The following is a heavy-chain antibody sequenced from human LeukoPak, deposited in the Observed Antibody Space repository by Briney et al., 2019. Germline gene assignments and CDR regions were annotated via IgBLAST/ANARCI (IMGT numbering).Heavy chain of an antibody. V-gene: IGHV3-23*01. CDR2: LRGSGLSK. J-gene: IGHJ4*02. CDR1: GFTFSSYA. Sequence: GGSLRLSCAASGFTFSSYAMNWVRQAPGKGLQWVSALRGSGLSKYYADSVKGRFTISRDNSKNTLYLQMNSLGAEDTAIYYCAKGISPSSSWTFDYWGQGTLVTVSS. D-gene: IGHD6-13*01. CDR3: AKGISPSSSWTFDY.